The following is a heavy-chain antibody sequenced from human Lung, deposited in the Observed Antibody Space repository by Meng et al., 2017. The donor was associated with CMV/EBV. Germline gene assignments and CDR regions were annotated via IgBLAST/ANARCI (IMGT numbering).Heavy chain of an antibody. CDR1: GYSITTSYF. CDR3: ARERDYYSYMDV. J-gene: IGHJ6*02. CDR2: IFHGGTV. Sequence: SETLSLXXTISGYSITTSYFWGWVRQSPGKGLEWIGSIFHGGTVYYNPSLKSRVTISLDTSKNQFPLRLDSVTAADTAVYYCARERDYYSYMDVWGQGTTVTVSS. V-gene: IGHV4-38-2*02.